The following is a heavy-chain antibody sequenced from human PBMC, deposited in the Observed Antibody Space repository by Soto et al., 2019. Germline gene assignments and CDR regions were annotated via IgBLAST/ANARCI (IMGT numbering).Heavy chain of an antibody. CDR1: GGSISSGNW. Sequence: PSETLSLTCAVSGGSISSGNWWSWVRQPPGKGLEWIGEIYHSGSTNYNPSLKSRVTISVDKSKNQFSLKLSSVTAADTAVYYCARDKLWTENKSYCYYYGMDLWGQGTTVTVSS. D-gene: IGHD2-21*01. CDR2: IYHSGST. CDR3: ARDKLWTENKSYCYYYGMDL. V-gene: IGHV4-4*02. J-gene: IGHJ6*02.